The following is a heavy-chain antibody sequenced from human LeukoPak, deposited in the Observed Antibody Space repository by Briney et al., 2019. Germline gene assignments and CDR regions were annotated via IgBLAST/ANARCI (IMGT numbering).Heavy chain of an antibody. D-gene: IGHD6-13*01. CDR2: IYYSGST. CDR3: ARDEYSSSYIDY. CDR1: GGSINGSSYY. Sequence: SETLSLTCTVSGGSINGSSYYWGWIRQPPGKGLEWIGSIYYSGSTYYNSSLRSRVTISVDTSKNQFSLKLSSVTAADTAVYYCARDEYSSSYIDYWGQGTLVTVSS. V-gene: IGHV4-39*07. J-gene: IGHJ4*02.